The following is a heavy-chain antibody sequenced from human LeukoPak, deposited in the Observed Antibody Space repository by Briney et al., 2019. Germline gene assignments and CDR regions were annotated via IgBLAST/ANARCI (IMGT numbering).Heavy chain of an antibody. Sequence: GGSLRLSCAASGFTFSSYGMHWVRQAPGKGLEWVAVISYDGSNKYYADSVKGRFTISRDNSKNTLYLQMNSLRAEDTAVYYCAKDFIVAGSFDYWGKGTLVTVSS. J-gene: IGHJ4*02. CDR3: AKDFIVAGSFDY. CDR2: ISYDGSNK. CDR1: GFTFSSYG. V-gene: IGHV3-30*18. D-gene: IGHD5-12*01.